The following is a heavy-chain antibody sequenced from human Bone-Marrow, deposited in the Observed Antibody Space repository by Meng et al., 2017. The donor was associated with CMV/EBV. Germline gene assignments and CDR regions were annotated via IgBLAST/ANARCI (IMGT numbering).Heavy chain of an antibody. Sequence: GESLKISCAASGFTFSSYWMHWVRQAPGKGLEWVTALYSGGSTYYADSVKGRFTISRDNAKNSLYLQMNSLRAEDTAVYYCARNGIAVAGFDIWGQGKMVNV. CDR2: LYSGGST. CDR3: ARNGIAVAGFDI. D-gene: IGHD6-19*01. J-gene: IGHJ3*02. V-gene: IGHV3-53*01. CDR1: GFTFSSYW.